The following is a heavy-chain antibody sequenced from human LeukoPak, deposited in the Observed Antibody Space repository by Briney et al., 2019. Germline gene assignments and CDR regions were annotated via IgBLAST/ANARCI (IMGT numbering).Heavy chain of an antibody. D-gene: IGHD6-19*01. CDR2: ISYDGSNK. J-gene: IGHJ4*02. CDR1: GFTFSSYG. Sequence: PGRSLRLSCAASGFTFSSYGMHWVRQAPGKGLEWVADISYDGSNKYYADSVKGRFTISRDNSKNTLYLQMNSLRAENTAVYYCAKVRGIAVAARGFDYWGQGTLVTVSS. V-gene: IGHV3-30*18. CDR3: AKVRGIAVAARGFDY.